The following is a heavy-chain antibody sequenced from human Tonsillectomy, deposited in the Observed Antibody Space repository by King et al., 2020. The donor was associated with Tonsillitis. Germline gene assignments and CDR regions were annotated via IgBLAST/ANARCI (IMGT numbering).Heavy chain of an antibody. CDR2: IYTSGSI. Sequence: VQLQESGPGLVRPSQTLSLTCSVSGASISGGRSYWSWIRQPAGKGLEWIGRIYTSGSINYNPSLKSRVTMSVASSKNQFSLKLTSVTAADTAVYYCATEANGYADTFDIWGHGTVVTVSS. V-gene: IGHV4-61*02. J-gene: IGHJ3*02. D-gene: IGHD5-12*01. CDR3: ATEANGYADTFDI. CDR1: GASISGGRSY.